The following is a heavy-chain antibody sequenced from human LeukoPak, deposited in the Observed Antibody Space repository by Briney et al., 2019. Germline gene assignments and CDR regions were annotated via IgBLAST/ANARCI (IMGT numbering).Heavy chain of an antibody. V-gene: IGHV3-23*01. CDR3: AKDIWGSGSYYSFERWFDS. Sequence: GGSLRLSCAASGFTFSSYGMSWVRQAPGKGLDWVSAISGSGGSTYYADSVKGRFTISRDNSKNTLYLQMNSLRAEDTAVYYCAKDIWGSGSYYSFERWFDSWGQGTLVTVSS. J-gene: IGHJ5*01. CDR1: GFTFSSYG. D-gene: IGHD3-10*01. CDR2: ISGSGGST.